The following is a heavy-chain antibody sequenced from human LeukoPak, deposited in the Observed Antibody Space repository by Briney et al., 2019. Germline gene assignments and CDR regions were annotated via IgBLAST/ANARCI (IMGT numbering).Heavy chain of an antibody. Sequence: SQTLSLTCAVSGGSISSGGYSWSWIRQPPGKGLEWIGYIYHSGSTYYNPSLKSRVTISVDRSKNQFSLKLSSVTAADTAVYYCARGERSSSWYPLSWSDPWGQGTLVTVSS. CDR3: ARGERSSSWYPLSWSDP. V-gene: IGHV4-30-2*01. CDR2: IYHSGST. CDR1: GGSISSGGYS. J-gene: IGHJ5*02. D-gene: IGHD6-13*01.